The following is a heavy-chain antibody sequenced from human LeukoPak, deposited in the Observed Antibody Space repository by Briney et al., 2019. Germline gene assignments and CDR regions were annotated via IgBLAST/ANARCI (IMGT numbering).Heavy chain of an antibody. CDR3: AGDLGLGYSSSWSTGMDV. J-gene: IGHJ6*02. V-gene: IGHV1-69*04. D-gene: IGHD6-13*01. CDR2: IMPLLDIT. CDR1: GGTFSHYA. Sequence: ASVKVSCKASGGTFSHYAISWVRQAPGQGLEWMGRIMPLLDITHYAQKFQGRVTITADESTSTAYMELSSLRSEDTAVYYCAGDLGLGYSSSWSTGMDVWGQGTTVTVSS.